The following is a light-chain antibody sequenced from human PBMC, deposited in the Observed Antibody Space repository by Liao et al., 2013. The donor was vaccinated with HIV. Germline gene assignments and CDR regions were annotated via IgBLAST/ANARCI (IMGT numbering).Light chain of an antibody. CDR1: KLGDKY. V-gene: IGLV3-1*01. Sequence: SYELTQPPSVSVFPGETASITCSGEKLGDKYACWYQQRPGQSPVLIIYQDRKRPSGIPERFSGSNSGNTATLTISGDPRQWDEADYYCQAWDTITDNYVFGTGTKVTV. CDR3: QAWDTITDNYV. J-gene: IGLJ1*01. CDR2: QDR.